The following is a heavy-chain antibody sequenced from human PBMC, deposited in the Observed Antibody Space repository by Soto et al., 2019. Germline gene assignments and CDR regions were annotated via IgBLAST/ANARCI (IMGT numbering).Heavy chain of an antibody. CDR2: IRSNIDGATT. CDR1: GFAFKYAR. V-gene: IGHV3-15*01. CDR3: TTDWGSGTHYARAFDV. J-gene: IGHJ3*01. Sequence: EVLLVESGGGLVKPGGSLRLSCAASGFAFKYARMTWVRQAPGKGLEWVGHIRSNIDGATTAYAAPVKGRFTISRDESKNTADLQMNSLITEDTAVYYCTTDWGSGTHYARAFDVWGQGTMVTVSS. D-gene: IGHD3-16*01.